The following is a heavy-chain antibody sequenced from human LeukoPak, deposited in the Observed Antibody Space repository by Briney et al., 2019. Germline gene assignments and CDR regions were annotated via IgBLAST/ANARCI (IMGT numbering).Heavy chain of an antibody. Sequence: ASVKVSCKASGYTFTSYDINWVRQATGQGLEWMGWMNPNSGNIGYAQKFQGRVTMTRNTSISTAYMELRSLRSDDTAVYYCARDLKRSRARWENLGLDPWGQGTLVTVSS. CDR1: GYTFTSYD. D-gene: IGHD3-16*01. CDR2: MNPNSGNI. V-gene: IGHV1-8*01. J-gene: IGHJ5*02. CDR3: ARDLKRSRARWENLGLDP.